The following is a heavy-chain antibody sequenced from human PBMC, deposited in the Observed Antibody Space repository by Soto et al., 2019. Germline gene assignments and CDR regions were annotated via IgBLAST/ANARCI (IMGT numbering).Heavy chain of an antibody. CDR3: ARGLTGYPPEGFEI. CDR1: GGSFSGYY. Sequence: SETLSLTCAVYGGSFSGYYWSWIRQPPGKGLEWIGEINHSGSTNYNPSLKSRVTISVDTSKNQFSLKLSSVTAADTAVYYCARGLTGYPPEGFEICGQGTMVTVSS. J-gene: IGHJ3*02. CDR2: INHSGST. V-gene: IGHV4-34*01. D-gene: IGHD3-9*01.